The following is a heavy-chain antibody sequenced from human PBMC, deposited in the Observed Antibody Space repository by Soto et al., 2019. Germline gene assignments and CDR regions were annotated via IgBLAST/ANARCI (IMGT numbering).Heavy chain of an antibody. CDR2: ISVYNGHT. J-gene: IGHJ4*02. D-gene: IGHD3-10*01. Sequence: QVQLVQSGAEVKKPGASVKVSCKASGYIFSDSGFSWVRQAPGPGLEWMGWISVYNGHTIYAQKFQGRLTMTTDTSTTTAYMELRSLRTDDSAVYYCARDRRDLLRGPDFDCWGQGTLVTVSS. CDR3: ARDRRDLLRGPDFDC. CDR1: GYIFSDSG. V-gene: IGHV1-18*01.